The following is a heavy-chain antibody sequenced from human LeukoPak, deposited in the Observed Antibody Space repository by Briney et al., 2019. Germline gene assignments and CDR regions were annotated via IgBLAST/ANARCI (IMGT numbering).Heavy chain of an antibody. J-gene: IGHJ4*02. CDR1: GGSFNSDDYY. Sequence: RTSETLSLTCGVSGGSFNSDDYYWNWIRQPPGRGLEWIGYIYYGGNTNYNPSLRSRVTISMGTSKNQFSLKVNSVTAADTAVYFCASGPRNYYYSGSYHYWGQGTLVTVSS. CDR2: IYYGGNT. D-gene: IGHD3-10*01. V-gene: IGHV4-61*08. CDR3: ASGPRNYYYSGSYHY.